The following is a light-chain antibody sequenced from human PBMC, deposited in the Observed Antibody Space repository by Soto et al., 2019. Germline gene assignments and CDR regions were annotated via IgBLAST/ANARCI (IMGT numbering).Light chain of an antibody. V-gene: IGKV3-11*01. CDR3: QQRSNWPIT. CDR2: DAS. J-gene: IGKJ5*01. CDR1: QSVSSY. Sequence: IVLTQSPGTLSLSPGERATLSCRASQSVSSYLAWYQQKPGQAPRLLIYDASNRATGIPARFSGSGSGTDFNLTISSLEPEDFAVYYCQQRSNWPITFGQGTRLDIK.